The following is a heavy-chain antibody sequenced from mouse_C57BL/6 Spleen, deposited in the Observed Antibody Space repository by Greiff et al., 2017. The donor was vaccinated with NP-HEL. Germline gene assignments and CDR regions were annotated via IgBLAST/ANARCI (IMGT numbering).Heavy chain of an antibody. CDR3: ARSEILGWLRMDY. D-gene: IGHD2-3*01. V-gene: IGHV1-64*01. CDR1: GYTFTSYW. J-gene: IGHJ4*01. CDR2: IHPNSGST. Sequence: QVQLQQPGAELVKPGASVKLSCKASGYTFTSYWMHWVKQRPGQGLEWIGMIHPNSGSTNYNEKFKSKATLTVDKSSSTAYMQLSSLTSEDSAVYYCARSEILGWLRMDYWGQGTSVTVSS.